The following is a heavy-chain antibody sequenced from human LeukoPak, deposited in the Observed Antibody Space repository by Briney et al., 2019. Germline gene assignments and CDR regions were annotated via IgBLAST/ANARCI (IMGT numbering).Heavy chain of an antibody. V-gene: IGHV4-38-2*01. Sequence: PSETLSLTCAVSGYSISSGYYWGWIRQPPGKGLEWIGSIYHSGSTYYNPSLKSRVTISVDTSKNQFSLKLSSATAADTAVYYCARHTYCSGGSCYFDPWGQGTLVTVSS. CDR1: GYSISSGYY. CDR2: IYHSGST. D-gene: IGHD2-15*01. CDR3: ARHTYCSGGSCYFDP. J-gene: IGHJ5*02.